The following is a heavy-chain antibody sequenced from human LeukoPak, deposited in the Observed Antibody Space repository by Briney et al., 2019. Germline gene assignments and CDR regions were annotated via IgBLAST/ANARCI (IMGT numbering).Heavy chain of an antibody. V-gene: IGHV3-20*04. CDR1: GFTFDEYG. CDR3: AKPSYGDPLDAFDI. D-gene: IGHD4-17*01. Sequence: PGGSLRLSCAASGFTFDEYGMSWVRQAPGKGLEWVSGINWNGGSTGYAGSVKGRFTISRDNAKNSLYLQMNSLRAEDTAVYYCAKPSYGDPLDAFDIWGQGTMVTVSS. CDR2: INWNGGST. J-gene: IGHJ3*02.